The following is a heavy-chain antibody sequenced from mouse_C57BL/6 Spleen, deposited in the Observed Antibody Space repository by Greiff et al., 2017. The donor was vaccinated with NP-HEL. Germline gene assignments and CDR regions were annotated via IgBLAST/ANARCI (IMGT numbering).Heavy chain of an antibody. CDR2: IDPANGNT. Sequence: EVKLRQSVAELVRPGASVTLSCTASGFNIKNTYMHWVKQRPEQGLEWIGRIDPANGNTKYAPKFQGKATITADTSSNTAYLQLSSLTSEDTAIYYCALYYDYGDYYAMDYWGQGTSVTVSS. V-gene: IGHV14-3*01. CDR1: GFNIKNTY. D-gene: IGHD2-4*01. J-gene: IGHJ4*01. CDR3: ALYYDYGDYYAMDY.